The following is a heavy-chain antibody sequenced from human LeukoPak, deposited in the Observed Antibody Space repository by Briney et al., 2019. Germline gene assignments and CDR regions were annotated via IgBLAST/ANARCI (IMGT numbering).Heavy chain of an antibody. CDR3: ARISSSTLSPHVMDV. D-gene: IGHD6-6*01. J-gene: IGHJ6*04. Sequence: GRSLRLSCAASGFTFSDYYMSWIRQAPGKGLEWVSYISSSGSTIYYADSVKGRFTISRDNAKNSLYLQMNSLRAEDTAVYYCARISSSTLSPHVMDVWGKGTTVTVSS. V-gene: IGHV3-11*01. CDR1: GFTFSDYY. CDR2: ISSSGSTI.